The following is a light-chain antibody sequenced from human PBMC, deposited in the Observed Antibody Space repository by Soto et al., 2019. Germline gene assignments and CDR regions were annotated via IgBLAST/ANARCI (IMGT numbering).Light chain of an antibody. CDR3: QQTYSTPLT. Sequence: DIQMTLSPSSLSASVGDRVTITCRASHSISGYLNWYQQKSGKAPKLLIYVSCSLHSVVPSTFSGSGAGTDFTLTISSLQPEDFATYYCQQTYSTPLTFGGGTKVDIK. CDR2: VSC. CDR1: HSISGY. J-gene: IGKJ4*01. V-gene: IGKV1-39*01.